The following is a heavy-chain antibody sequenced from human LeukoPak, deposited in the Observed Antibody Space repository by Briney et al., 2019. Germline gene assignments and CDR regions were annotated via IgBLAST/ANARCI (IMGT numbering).Heavy chain of an antibody. CDR2: IYHSGST. CDR1: GGSISSGGYY. D-gene: IGHD5-12*01. J-gene: IGHJ4*02. Sequence: SETLSLTCTVSGGSISSGGYYWSWIRQPPGKGLEWIGYIYHSGSTYYNPSLKSRVTISVDRSKNQFSLKLSSVTAADTAVYYCARSHDYDYHFNYWGQGTLVTVSS. V-gene: IGHV4-30-2*01. CDR3: ARSHDYDYHFNY.